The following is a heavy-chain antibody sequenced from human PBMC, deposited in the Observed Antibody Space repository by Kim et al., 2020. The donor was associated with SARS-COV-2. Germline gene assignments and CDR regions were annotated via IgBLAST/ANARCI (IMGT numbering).Heavy chain of an antibody. CDR3: ARDPSIAVAGPSYWYFDL. J-gene: IGHJ2*01. CDR1: GYTFTGYY. V-gene: IGHV1-2*02. CDR2: INPNSGGT. Sequence: ASVKVSCKASGYTFTGYYMHWVRQAPGQGLEWMGWINPNSGGTNYAQKFQGRVTMTRDTSISTAYMELSRLRSDDTAVYYCARDPSIAVAGPSYWYFDLWGRGTLVTVSS. D-gene: IGHD6-19*01.